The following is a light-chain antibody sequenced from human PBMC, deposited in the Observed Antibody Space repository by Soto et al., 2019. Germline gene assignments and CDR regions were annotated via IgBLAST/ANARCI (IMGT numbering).Light chain of an antibody. CDR1: NPDVGNDNL. Sequence: QSALTQPASVSGSPGQSITVSCTGTNPDVGNDNLVSWYQQTPGKAPKLIIYEGTKRPSGVSNRFSGSKSGNTASLTISGLQAEDEADYYCCSYAGNTIYVFGTGTKLTVL. CDR3: CSYAGNTIYV. V-gene: IGLV2-23*01. CDR2: EGT. J-gene: IGLJ1*01.